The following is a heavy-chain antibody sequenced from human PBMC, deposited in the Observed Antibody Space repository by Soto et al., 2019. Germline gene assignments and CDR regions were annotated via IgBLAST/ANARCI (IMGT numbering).Heavy chain of an antibody. J-gene: IGHJ4*02. V-gene: IGHV1-3*01. CDR3: ARSAPPIDY. Sequence: ASVKVSCKASGYTFTSYAIHWVRQAPGQRLEWMGWINAGKGNAKYSQKFQGRVTITRDTSASTAYMELSSLRSEDTAVYYCARSAPPIDYWGQGSLVTVSS. CDR2: INAGKGNA. CDR1: GYTFTSYA.